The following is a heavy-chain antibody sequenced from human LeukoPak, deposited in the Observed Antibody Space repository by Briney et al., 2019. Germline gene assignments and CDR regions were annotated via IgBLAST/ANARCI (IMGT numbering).Heavy chain of an antibody. CDR2: ISSSGSTK. D-gene: IGHD2-2*01. Sequence: GGSLRLSCAASGFTFSSYAMHWVRQAPGKGLEWVSYISSSGSTKFYADSVKGRFTISRDNSKNTLYLQMNSLRPEDTSVYYCARSPTSWYFDYWGQGTLVTVSS. V-gene: IGHV3-48*01. CDR3: ARSPTSWYFDY. CDR1: GFTFSSYA. J-gene: IGHJ4*02.